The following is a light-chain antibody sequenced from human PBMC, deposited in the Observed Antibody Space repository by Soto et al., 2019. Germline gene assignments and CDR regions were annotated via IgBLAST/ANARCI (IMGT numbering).Light chain of an antibody. CDR2: DNN. Sequence: QSVLTQPPSVSAAPGQKVTISCSGSNSNIGNIYVAWYQQLPGTAPKLLIYDNNKRPSGIPDRFSGSKSGTSATLDITGLQTGDEADYYCETWDSSLSVVIFGGGTQLTVL. CDR1: NSNIGNIY. V-gene: IGLV1-51*01. J-gene: IGLJ7*01. CDR3: ETWDSSLSVVI.